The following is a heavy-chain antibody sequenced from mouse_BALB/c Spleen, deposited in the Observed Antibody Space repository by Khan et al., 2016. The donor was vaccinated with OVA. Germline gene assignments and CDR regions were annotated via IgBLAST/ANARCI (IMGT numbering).Heavy chain of an antibody. CDR2: IWGDGST. CDR3: ARAYYGNYREARDY. V-gene: IGHV2-6-7*01. J-gene: IGHJ4*01. CDR1: GFSLTGYG. Sequence: VQLVESGPGLVAPSQSLSITCTVSGFSLTGYGVNWVRQPPGKGLEWLGMIWGDGSTDYNSALKSRLSISKDNSKSQVFLKMNSLQTDETARYYCARAYYGNYREARDYWGQGTSVTVSS. D-gene: IGHD2-10*01.